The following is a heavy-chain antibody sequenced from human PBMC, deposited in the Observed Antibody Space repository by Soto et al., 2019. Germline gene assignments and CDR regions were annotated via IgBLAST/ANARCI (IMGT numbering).Heavy chain of an antibody. CDR1: GGAISSYY. Sequence: QVQLQESGPGLVKPSETLSLTCTVSGGAISSYYWSWIRQPPGQGLEWIGYIYYSGSTNYNPSLKSLVTISVDTSKNQFSLKLSSVTAADTAVYYCARLHDYGGNYQHWGQGTLVTVSS. J-gene: IGHJ1*01. CDR3: ARLHDYGGNYQH. CDR2: IYYSGST. D-gene: IGHD4-17*01. V-gene: IGHV4-59*01.